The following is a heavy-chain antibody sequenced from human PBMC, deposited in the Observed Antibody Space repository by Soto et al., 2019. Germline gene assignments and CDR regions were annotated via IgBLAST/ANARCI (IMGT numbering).Heavy chain of an antibody. CDR1: GFTFSSYS. CDR3: AREGHRNDYYYYGMDV. V-gene: IGHV3-21*01. CDR2: ISSSSSYI. J-gene: IGHJ6*02. Sequence: GGSLRLSCAASGFTFSSYSMNWVRQAPGKGLEWVSSISSSSSYIYYADSVKGRFTISRDNAKNSLYLQMNSLRAEDTAVYYCAREGHRNDYYYYGMDVWGQGTTVTVSS.